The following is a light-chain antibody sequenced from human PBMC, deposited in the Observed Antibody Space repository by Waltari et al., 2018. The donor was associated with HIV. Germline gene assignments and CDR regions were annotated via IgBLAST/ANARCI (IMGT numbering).Light chain of an antibody. CDR3: ATWDDSLNGWV. J-gene: IGLJ3*02. Sequence: QSVLNQAPSASGTPGQRVTISRSGSSSNIGSNTVTWYQQFPGTAPKLLIYSYGQRPSGVPERFSGSKSATSASLAISGLRSEDEADYYCATWDDSLNGWVFGGGTKLTVL. V-gene: IGLV1-44*01. CDR1: SSNIGSNT. CDR2: SYG.